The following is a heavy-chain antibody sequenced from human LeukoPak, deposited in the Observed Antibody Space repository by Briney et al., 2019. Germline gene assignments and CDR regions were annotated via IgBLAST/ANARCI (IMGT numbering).Heavy chain of an antibody. CDR3: ARTLTTTYS. CDR1: GFTFSSHE. CDR2: TSNRGGDI. D-gene: IGHD4-17*01. V-gene: IGHV3-48*03. Sequence: GGCLRLSCAASGFTFSSHEMNWVRQAPGKGLECLSYTSNRGGDIDYADSVKGRFTISRDNAKNSLYLQMNSLRVEDTAVYYCARTLTTTYSWGQGTLVTVSS. J-gene: IGHJ4*02.